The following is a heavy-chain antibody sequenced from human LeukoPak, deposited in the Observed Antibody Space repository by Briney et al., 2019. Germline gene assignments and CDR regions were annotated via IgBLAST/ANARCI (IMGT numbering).Heavy chain of an antibody. V-gene: IGHV3-48*01. Sequence: GGSLRLSCAASGFSFSLYPMNWVRQAPGKGLEWPSYISSGNSTIYYADSVKGRFTVSRDNAKSSLFLQMNSLRAEDTAVYYCARGRSSGVFDVWGQGTMVTVSS. CDR1: GFSFSLYP. J-gene: IGHJ3*01. D-gene: IGHD2-15*01. CDR2: ISSGNSTI. CDR3: ARGRSSGVFDV.